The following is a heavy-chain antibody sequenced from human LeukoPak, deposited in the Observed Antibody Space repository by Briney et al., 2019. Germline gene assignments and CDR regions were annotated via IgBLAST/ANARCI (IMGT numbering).Heavy chain of an antibody. CDR3: AKATYLGYCSSTSCYEFDY. Sequence: SETLSLTCTVSGGSISSYYWSWIRQPPGKGLEWIGYIYYSGSTNYNPSLKSRVTISVDTSKNQFSLKLSSVTAADTAVYYCAKATYLGYCSSTSCYEFDYWGQGTLVTVSS. D-gene: IGHD2-2*01. CDR2: IYYSGST. CDR1: GGSISSYY. V-gene: IGHV4-59*01. J-gene: IGHJ4*02.